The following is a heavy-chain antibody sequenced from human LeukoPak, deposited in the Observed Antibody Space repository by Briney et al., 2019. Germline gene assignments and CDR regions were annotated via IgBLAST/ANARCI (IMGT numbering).Heavy chain of an antibody. D-gene: IGHD6-19*01. V-gene: IGHV3-66*02. Sequence: PGGSLRLSCAVSGFTVRSNYMNWVRQAPGKGLEWVSVIYSDGTTYYADSVKGRFTISRDNSKNTLFLQMNSLRGEDTAMYYCARVQGGGYRTADYWGQGTLVTVSS. CDR2: IYSDGTT. CDR1: GFTVRSNY. J-gene: IGHJ4*02. CDR3: ARVQGGGYRTADY.